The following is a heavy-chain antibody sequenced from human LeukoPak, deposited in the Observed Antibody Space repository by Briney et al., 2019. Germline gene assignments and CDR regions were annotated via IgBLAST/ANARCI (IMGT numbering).Heavy chain of an antibody. V-gene: IGHV5-51*01. J-gene: IGHJ4*02. CDR2: INPDDSET. D-gene: IGHD3-16*01. Sequence: GESLKISCTISGYNFVNYGIGWVRQMPGKGLEWLGIINPDDSETRYSPPFQGRVTMSADKSVTTAYLKLTSVKAFDTAMYYCARQYNSYALGASYFDFWGQGTLVTVSS. CDR3: ARQYNSYALGASYFDF. CDR1: GYNFVNYG.